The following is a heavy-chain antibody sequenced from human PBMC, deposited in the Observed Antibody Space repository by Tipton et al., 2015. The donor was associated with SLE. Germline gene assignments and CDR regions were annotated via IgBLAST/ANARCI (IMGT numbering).Heavy chain of an antibody. CDR3: ARNLGDPYYYDSNGFDY. Sequence: TLSLTCTVSGDSISSESHYWVWIRQSPGKGLEWIGSIFYRGATYYNPSLKSRVTISVDTSKNQFSLRLTSLTAADTAVYYCARNLGDPYYYDSNGFDYWGQGAPVTVSS. D-gene: IGHD3-22*01. J-gene: IGHJ4*02. V-gene: IGHV4-39*07. CDR1: GDSISSESHY. CDR2: IFYRGAT.